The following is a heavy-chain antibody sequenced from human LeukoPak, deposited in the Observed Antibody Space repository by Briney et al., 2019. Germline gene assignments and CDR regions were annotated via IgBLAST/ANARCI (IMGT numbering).Heavy chain of an antibody. J-gene: IGHJ4*02. CDR1: GFSVSSNY. D-gene: IGHD6-13*01. CDR3: ALVSAGTLRY. V-gene: IGHV3-66*01. CDR2: IYSGGNT. Sequence: GGSLRLPCAASGFSVSSNYMSWVRQAPGKGLEWVSVIYSGGNTHYADSVKGRFTISGDNSRNTLHLQMNSLRAEDTAVYYCALVSAGTLRYWGQGTLVTVSS.